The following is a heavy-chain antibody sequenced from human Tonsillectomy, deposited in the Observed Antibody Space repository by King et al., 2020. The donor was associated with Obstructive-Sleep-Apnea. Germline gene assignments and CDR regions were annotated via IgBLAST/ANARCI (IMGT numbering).Heavy chain of an antibody. V-gene: IGHV3-66*01. CDR1: GFTVSSNY. Sequence: QLVQSGGGLVQPGGSLRLSCAASGFTVSSNYMSWVRQAPGKGLEWVSVIYSGGSTYYADSVKGRFTISRDNSKNTLYLQMNSLRAEDTAVYYCARDVSEVVTASGWFDYWGQGTLVTVSS. D-gene: IGHD2-21*02. CDR3: ARDVSEVVTASGWFDY. CDR2: IYSGGST. J-gene: IGHJ4*02.